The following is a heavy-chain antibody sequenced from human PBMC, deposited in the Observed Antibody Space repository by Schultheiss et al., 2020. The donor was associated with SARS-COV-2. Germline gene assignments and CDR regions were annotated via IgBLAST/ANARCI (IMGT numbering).Heavy chain of an antibody. CDR2: ISYDGSNK. V-gene: IGHV3-30*04. CDR3: AKVGYGDYVVMG. J-gene: IGHJ4*02. D-gene: IGHD4-17*01. Sequence: GGSLRLSCAASGFTFSSYAMHWVRQAPGKGLEWVAVISYDGSNKYYADSVKGRFTISRDNSKNTLYLQMNSLRAEDTAVYYCAKVGYGDYVVMGWGQGTLVTVSS. CDR1: GFTFSSYA.